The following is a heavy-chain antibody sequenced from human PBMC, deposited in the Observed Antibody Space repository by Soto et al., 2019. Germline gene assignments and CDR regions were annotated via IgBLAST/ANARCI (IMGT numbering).Heavy chain of an antibody. J-gene: IGHJ6*02. CDR3: ARRIAAAGTLGHYYGMDV. CDR1: GYSFTSYW. V-gene: IGHV5-51*01. Sequence: LGESLKISCKGSGYSFTSYWIGWVRQMPGKGLEWMGIIYPGDSDTRYSPSFQGQVTISADKSISTAYLQWSSLKASDTAMYYCARRIAAAGTLGHYYGMDVWGQGTTVTVSS. D-gene: IGHD6-13*01. CDR2: IYPGDSDT.